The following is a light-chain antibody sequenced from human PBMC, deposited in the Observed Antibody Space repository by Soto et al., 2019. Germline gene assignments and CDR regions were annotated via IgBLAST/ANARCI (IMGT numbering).Light chain of an antibody. Sequence: EIVMTQSPATVSVSPGERATLSCRASQSVGRNLAWYQQKPGQAPRLLIYGASTRATGIPARFSGSGSGTELTLTISSLQSEDFAIYSCQQYNHWPPLTFGGGTKVEIK. CDR2: GAS. CDR3: QQYNHWPPLT. V-gene: IGKV3-15*01. J-gene: IGKJ4*01. CDR1: QSVGRN.